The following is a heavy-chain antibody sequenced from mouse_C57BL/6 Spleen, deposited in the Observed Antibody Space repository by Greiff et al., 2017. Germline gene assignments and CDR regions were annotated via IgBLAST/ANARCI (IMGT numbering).Heavy chain of an antibody. D-gene: IGHD2-4*01. Sequence: EVQLQQSGPELVKPGASVKMSCKASGYTFTDYNMHWVKQSHGKSLEWIGYINPNNGGTSYNQKFKGKATLTVNKSSSTAYMELRSLTSEDSAVYYCVRGLRRTYYYAMDYWGQGTSVTVSS. CDR2: INPNNGGT. CDR3: VRGLRRTYYYAMDY. CDR1: GYTFTDYN. V-gene: IGHV1-22*01. J-gene: IGHJ4*01.